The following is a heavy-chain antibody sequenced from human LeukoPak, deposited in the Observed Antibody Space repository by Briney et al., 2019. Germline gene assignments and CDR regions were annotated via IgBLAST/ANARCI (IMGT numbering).Heavy chain of an antibody. CDR1: GGSFNRYA. J-gene: IGHJ5*02. V-gene: IGHV1-69*05. Sequence: GASVKVSCKASGGSFNRYAVSWVRQAPGKGLEWMGDIIPIFGTANYAQKFKGRVTITTDESTNTAYKQLTSLTSDDTAVYYCASGRFGIRGWFDPWGEGTLVTVSP. CDR3: ASGRFGIRGWFDP. CDR2: IIPIFGTA. D-gene: IGHD3-3*02.